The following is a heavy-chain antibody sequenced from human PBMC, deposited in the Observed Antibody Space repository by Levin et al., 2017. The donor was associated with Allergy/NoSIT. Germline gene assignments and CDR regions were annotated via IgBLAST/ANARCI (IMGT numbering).Heavy chain of an antibody. CDR2: IYYSGST. J-gene: IGHJ1*01. Sequence: ASETLSLTCTVSGGSISSYYWSWIRQPPGKGLEWIGYIYYSGSTNYNPSLKSRVTISVDTSKNQFSLKLSSVTAADTAVYYCASYKPVEYFQHWGQGTLVTVSS. CDR3: ASYKPVEYFQH. D-gene: IGHD1-14*01. CDR1: GGSISSYY. V-gene: IGHV4-59*01.